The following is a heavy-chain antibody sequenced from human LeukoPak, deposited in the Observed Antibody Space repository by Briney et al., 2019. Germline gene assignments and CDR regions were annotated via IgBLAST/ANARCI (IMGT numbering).Heavy chain of an antibody. V-gene: IGHV4-59*08. CDR2: ISYSGST. Sequence: SETLSLTCTVSGGSISSHYWSWIRQPPGKGLEWIGYISYSGSTNYNPSLKSRVTISVDTSKNQFSLKLSSVTAADTAVYYCARSVSGSWGGLDYWGQGTLVTVSS. CDR1: GGSISSHY. J-gene: IGHJ4*02. D-gene: IGHD3-16*01. CDR3: ARSVSGSWGGLDY.